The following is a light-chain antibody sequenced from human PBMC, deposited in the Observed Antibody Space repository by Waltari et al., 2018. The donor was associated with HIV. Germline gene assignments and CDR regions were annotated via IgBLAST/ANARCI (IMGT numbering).Light chain of an antibody. Sequence: IVMTQTPLSLAVTPGQPAPISCKSNQSLLHSDGKTYLYWYLQKSGRPPQLLINEVSTRFSGVPDSVSGGGTGTDFSLNISRVEAEDVGIYYCMQSIELPLTFGGGTKVEIK. V-gene: IGKV2D-29*01. CDR1: QSLLHSDGKTY. CDR3: MQSIELPLT. CDR2: EVS. J-gene: IGKJ4*01.